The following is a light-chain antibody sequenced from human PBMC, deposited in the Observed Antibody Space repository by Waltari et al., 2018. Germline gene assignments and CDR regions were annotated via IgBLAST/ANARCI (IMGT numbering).Light chain of an antibody. V-gene: IGLV3-21*02. CDR2: DDG. CDR3: V. CDR1: KIGSKN. Sequence: SYVLTQPPSVSVAPGQTARITCDGNKIGSKNVHWYQQKPGQAPVLVVYDDGDRPSGIPERFPGSTSGNTATLTISRVDAGDSGSDHYVFGTVTKVTVL. J-gene: IGLJ1*01.